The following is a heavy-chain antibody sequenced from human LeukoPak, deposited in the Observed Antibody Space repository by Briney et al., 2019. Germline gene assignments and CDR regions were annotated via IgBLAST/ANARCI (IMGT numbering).Heavy chain of an antibody. J-gene: IGHJ4*02. CDR3: ARDPGYYFDY. CDR2: IYYSGST. D-gene: IGHD3-10*01. Sequence: SETLSLTCTLSGGSISSHYWSCIRQPPGKGLEWIGYIYYSGSTNYNPSLKSRVTISVDTSKSQFSLKLSSGTAADTAVYYCARDPGYYFDYWGQGTLVTVSS. V-gene: IGHV4-59*11. CDR1: GGSISSHY.